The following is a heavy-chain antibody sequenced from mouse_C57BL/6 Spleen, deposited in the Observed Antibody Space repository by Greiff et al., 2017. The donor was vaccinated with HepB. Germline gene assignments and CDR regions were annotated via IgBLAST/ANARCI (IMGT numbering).Heavy chain of an antibody. J-gene: IGHJ2*01. CDR1: GYAFSSYW. CDR2: IYPGDGDT. V-gene: IGHV1-80*01. CDR3: ARGTVVARDY. Sequence: VHLVESGAELVKPGASVKISCKASGYAFSSYWMNWVKQRPGKGLEWIGQIYPGDGDTNYNGKFKGKATLTADKSSSTAYMQLSSLTSEDSAVYFCARGTVVARDYWGQGTTLTVSS. D-gene: IGHD1-1*01.